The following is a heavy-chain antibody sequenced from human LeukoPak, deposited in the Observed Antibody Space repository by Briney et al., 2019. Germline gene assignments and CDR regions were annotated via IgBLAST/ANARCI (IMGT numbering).Heavy chain of an antibody. J-gene: IGHJ4*02. CDR3: AAGPYSSSPGCY. Sequence: SETLSLTCTVSGASVSSGSSYWTWIRQPPGKGLEWIGYIYYSGSTHYNPSLKSRVTLSVDRSKNQFSLKLTSVTAADTAVYYCAAGPYSSSPGCYWGQGTLVTVSS. CDR1: GASVSSGSSY. CDR2: IYYSGST. V-gene: IGHV4-61*01. D-gene: IGHD6-13*01.